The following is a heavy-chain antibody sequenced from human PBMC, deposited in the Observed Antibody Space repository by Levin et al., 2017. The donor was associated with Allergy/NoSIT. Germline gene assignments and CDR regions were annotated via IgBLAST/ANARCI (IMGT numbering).Heavy chain of an antibody. J-gene: IGHJ4*02. CDR1: DDSVSSFNW. D-gene: IGHD1-26*01. CDR2: VYHSGTT. CDR3: ARYVRQNPPYRFDS. V-gene: IGHV4-4*02. Sequence: TSETLSLTCTVSDDSVSSFNWWSWLRLPPGEGLEWIGNVYHSGTTTYNPSLKSRVTISIDTSNNLFTLTLNSVTAADTAIYYCARYVRQNPPYRFDSWGQGSLVTVSS.